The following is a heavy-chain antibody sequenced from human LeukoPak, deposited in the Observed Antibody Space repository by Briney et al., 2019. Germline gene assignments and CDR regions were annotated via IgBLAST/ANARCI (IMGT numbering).Heavy chain of an antibody. D-gene: IGHD6-19*01. CDR3: AKNQGQWLVPVDY. J-gene: IGHJ4*02. CDR2: IYSSGDA. CDR1: GFTVSSKY. V-gene: IGHV3-53*01. Sequence: GGSLRLSCAASGFTVSSKYMSWVRQTPGKGQQWVALIYSSGDAYTADSVKGRFTISRDNSKNTLYLQMNNLRAEDTALYYCAKNQGQWLVPVDYWGQGTLVTVSS.